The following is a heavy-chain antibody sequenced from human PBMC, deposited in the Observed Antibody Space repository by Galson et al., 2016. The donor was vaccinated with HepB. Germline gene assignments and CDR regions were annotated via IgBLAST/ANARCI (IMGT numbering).Heavy chain of an antibody. CDR2: IIPIFGTA. J-gene: IGHJ2*01. CDR3: ARVSLPSSSWTDIPFWYFNL. V-gene: IGHV1-69*13. CDR1: GGTFSNYA. Sequence: SVKVSCKASGGTFSNYAISWVRQAPGQGLEWMGGIIPIFGTANYAQKFQGRVTITADESRSTAYMELSSLRSEDTAVYYCARVSLPSSSWTDIPFWYFNLWGRGTLVTVSS. D-gene: IGHD6-13*01.